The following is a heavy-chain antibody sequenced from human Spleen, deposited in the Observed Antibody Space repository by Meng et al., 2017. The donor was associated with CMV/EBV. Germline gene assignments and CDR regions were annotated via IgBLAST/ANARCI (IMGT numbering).Heavy chain of an antibody. CDR2: INHSGST. CDR1: GGSFSGYY. J-gene: IGHJ4*02. V-gene: IGHV4-34*01. Sequence: VQLQQWGAGLLKPSETLSLTCAVYGGSFSGYYWSWIRQPPGKGLEWIGEINHSGSTNYNPSLKSRVTISVDTSKNQFSLKLSSVTAADTAVYYCARGRGGSTYGRFDYWGQGTLVTVSS. CDR3: ARGRGGSTYGRFDY. D-gene: IGHD1-26*01.